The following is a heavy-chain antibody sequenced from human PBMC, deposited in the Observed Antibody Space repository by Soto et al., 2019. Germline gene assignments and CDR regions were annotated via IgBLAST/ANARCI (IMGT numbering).Heavy chain of an antibody. CDR2: ISAYNGNT. CDR1: GYTFTSYG. CDR3: AREGAIAIFADAFDI. J-gene: IGHJ3*02. Sequence: QVQLVQSGAEVKKPGASVKVSCTASGYTFTSYGISWVRQAPGQGLAWMGWISAYNGNTNYAQKLQGRVTMTTVTATSTAYMELRSLRSDDRGVYYCAREGAIAIFADAFDIWGEGTMNIVSS. D-gene: IGHD3-3*01. V-gene: IGHV1-18*01.